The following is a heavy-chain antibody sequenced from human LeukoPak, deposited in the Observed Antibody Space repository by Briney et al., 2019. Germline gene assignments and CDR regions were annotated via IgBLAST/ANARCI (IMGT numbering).Heavy chain of an antibody. J-gene: IGHJ6*02. CDR3: ARDGSSMGNFHYYAFDV. D-gene: IGHD2-15*01. Sequence: GGSLSSSFAALGSSSSSYSLNWFRQAQGKGLGWIYYFSTSETIYYADSVKGRFTISRDTAQSSLYLQINSLRVEDTAVYYCARDGSSMGNFHYYAFDVWGQGTTVTVAS. CDR2: FSTSETI. V-gene: IGHV3-48*01. CDR1: GSSSSSYS.